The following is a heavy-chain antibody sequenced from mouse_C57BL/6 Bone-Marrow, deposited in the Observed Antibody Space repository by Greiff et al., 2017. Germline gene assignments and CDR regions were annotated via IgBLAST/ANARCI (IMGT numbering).Heavy chain of an antibody. CDR2: IWSGGST. V-gene: IGHV2-2*01. D-gene: IGHD3-2*02. CDR3: ARNLDSSGSAFAY. J-gene: IGHJ3*01. Sequence: QVQLQQSGPGLVQPSQSLSITCTVSGFSLTSYGVHWVRQSPGKGLEWLGVIWSGGSTDSNAAFISRLSISKDNSKSQVFFKMNSLQADDTAIYYCARNLDSSGSAFAYWGQGTLVTVSA. CDR1: GFSLTSYG.